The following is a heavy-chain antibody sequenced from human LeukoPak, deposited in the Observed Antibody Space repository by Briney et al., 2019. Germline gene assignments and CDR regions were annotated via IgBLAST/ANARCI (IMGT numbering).Heavy chain of an antibody. J-gene: IGHJ6*02. CDR3: ARDLGAATLNYYYGMDV. CDR2: MYYSGST. CDR1: GGSISSSRYY. Sequence: SETLSLTCTVSGGSISSSRYYWGWIRQPPGKGLEWIGSMYYSGSTYYNPSLKSRVTISVDTSKNQFSLKLSSVTAADTAVYYCARDLGAATLNYYYGMDVWGQGTTVTVSS. V-gene: IGHV4-39*07. D-gene: IGHD2-15*01.